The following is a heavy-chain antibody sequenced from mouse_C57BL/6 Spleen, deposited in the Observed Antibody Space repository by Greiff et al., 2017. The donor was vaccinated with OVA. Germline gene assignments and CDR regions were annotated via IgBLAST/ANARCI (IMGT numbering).Heavy chain of an antibody. CDR1: GYTFTSYG. CDR3: ARGNYGNYGCFDV. J-gene: IGHJ1*03. V-gene: IGHV1-81*01. D-gene: IGHD2-1*01. Sequence: QVQLQQSGAELARPGASVKLSCKASGYTFTSYGISWVKQRTGQGLEWIGEIYPRSGNTYYNEKFKGKATLTADKSSSTAYMELRSLTSEDSAVYFCARGNYGNYGCFDVWGTGTTVTVSS. CDR2: IYPRSGNT.